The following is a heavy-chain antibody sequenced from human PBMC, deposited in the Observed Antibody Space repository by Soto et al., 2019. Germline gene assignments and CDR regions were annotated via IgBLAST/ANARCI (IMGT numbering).Heavy chain of an antibody. CDR3: ARRNGDGDYAYYYYYYMDV. CDR1: GFTFSTYA. Sequence: EVHRLESGGGLIQPGGSLRLSCAASGFTFSTYAMNWVRQAPGTGLEWVSVISGSGSSTYYADSVKGRFTIARDNSKNTLYLQMSSLRAEDTAVYYSARRNGDGDYAYYYYYYMDVWGKGTTVTVS. J-gene: IGHJ6*03. CDR2: ISGSGSST. V-gene: IGHV3-23*01. D-gene: IGHD4-17*01.